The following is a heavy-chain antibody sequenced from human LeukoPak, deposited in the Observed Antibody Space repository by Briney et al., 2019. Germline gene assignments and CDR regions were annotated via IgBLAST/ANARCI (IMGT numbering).Heavy chain of an antibody. CDR2: IIPILGIA. Sequence: GASVKVSCKASGGTFSSYAISWVRQAPGQGLEWMGRIIPILGIANYAQKFQGRVTITADKSTSTAYMELSSLRSEDTAVYYCARDRCGGDCPPGWFDPWGQGTLVTVSS. CDR3: ARDRCGGDCPPGWFDP. J-gene: IGHJ5*02. V-gene: IGHV1-69*04. CDR1: GGTFSSYA. D-gene: IGHD2-21*02.